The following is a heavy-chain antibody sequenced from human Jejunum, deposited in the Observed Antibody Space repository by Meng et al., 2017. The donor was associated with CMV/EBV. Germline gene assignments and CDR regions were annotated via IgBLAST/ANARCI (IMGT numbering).Heavy chain of an antibody. CDR2: VYWDDDK. CDR3: AHKSWQSHGFDY. V-gene: IGHV2-5*02. Sequence: QITLKESGPTLVKPTQTLTLTCTFSGFSFSTGGASVGWIRQPPGKALEWLATVYWDDDKHYSPSLKNRLTVTKDSSKNEVVLTMTNMDRVDTSTYYCAHKSWQSHGFDYWGQGSLVTVSS. J-gene: IGHJ4*01. CDR1: GFSFSTGGAS.